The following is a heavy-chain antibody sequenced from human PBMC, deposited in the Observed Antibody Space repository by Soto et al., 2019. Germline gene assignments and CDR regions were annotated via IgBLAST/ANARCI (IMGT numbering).Heavy chain of an antibody. CDR3: AREGSYSAYNFAHGIQLWSFDF. CDR1: GGSITTFY. J-gene: IGHJ4*02. CDR2: IFSSGST. D-gene: IGHD5-12*01. Sequence: SETLSLTCTVSGGSITTFYWSWVRQPAGTVLEWIGRIFSSGSTSFNPSLESRVAMSVDTSKNHFSLNLSSVTAADMAVYYCAREGSYSAYNFAHGIQLWSFDFWGQGALVTVSS. V-gene: IGHV4-4*07.